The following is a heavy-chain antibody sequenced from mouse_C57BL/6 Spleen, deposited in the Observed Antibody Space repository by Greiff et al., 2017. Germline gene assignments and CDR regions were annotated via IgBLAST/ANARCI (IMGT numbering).Heavy chain of an antibody. D-gene: IGHD2-4*01. J-gene: IGHJ3*01. CDR3: ARRGYYDYPWFAY. CDR1: GYTFTSYW. Sequence: QVQLQQPGAELVRPGSSVKLSCKASGYTFTSYWMAWVQQRPGQGLEWIGNIYPSDSETHYNQKFKDKATLTVDKSSSTAYMQLSSLTSEDSAVYYCARRGYYDYPWFAYWGQGTLVTVSA. V-gene: IGHV1-61*01. CDR2: IYPSDSET.